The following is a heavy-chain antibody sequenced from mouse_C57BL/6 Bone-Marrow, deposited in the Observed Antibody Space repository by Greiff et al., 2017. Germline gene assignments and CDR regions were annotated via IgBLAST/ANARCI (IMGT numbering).Heavy chain of an antibody. Sequence: QVQLQQSGAELARPGASVKLSCKASGYTFTSYGISWVKQRTGQGLEWIGEIYPRSGNTYYNEKFKGKATLTADKSSSTAYMELRSLTSDDSAVYFCARIDSSGPWFAYWGQGTLVTVSA. V-gene: IGHV1-81*01. CDR3: ARIDSSGPWFAY. CDR2: IYPRSGNT. D-gene: IGHD3-2*02. CDR1: GYTFTSYG. J-gene: IGHJ3*01.